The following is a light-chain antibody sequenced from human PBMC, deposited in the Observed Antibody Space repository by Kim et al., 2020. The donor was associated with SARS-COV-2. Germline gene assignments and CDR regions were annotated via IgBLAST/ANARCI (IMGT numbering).Light chain of an antibody. Sequence: ASTGDRVTITSRKSQSISSYLAGYQQKPGKAPKLLIYAASTLQSGVPSRFSGSGSGTDFTLTISCLQSEDFATYYCQQYYSYPRTFGQGTKVDIK. CDR1: QSISSY. CDR2: AAS. CDR3: QQYYSYPRT. V-gene: IGKV1-8*01. J-gene: IGKJ1*01.